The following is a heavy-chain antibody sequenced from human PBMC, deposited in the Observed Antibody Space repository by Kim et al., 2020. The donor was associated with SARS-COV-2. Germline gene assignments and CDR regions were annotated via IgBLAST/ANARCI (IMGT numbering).Heavy chain of an antibody. J-gene: IGHJ4*02. Sequence: GGSLRLSCAASGFTVSSNYMSWVRQAPGKGLEWVSVIYSGGSTYYADSVKGRFTISRDNSKNTLYLQMNSLRAEDTAVYYCARWPDYGKRGTDYWGQGTLVTVSS. CDR1: GFTVSSNY. V-gene: IGHV3-53*01. CDR2: IYSGGST. CDR3: ARWPDYGKRGTDY. D-gene: IGHD4-17*01.